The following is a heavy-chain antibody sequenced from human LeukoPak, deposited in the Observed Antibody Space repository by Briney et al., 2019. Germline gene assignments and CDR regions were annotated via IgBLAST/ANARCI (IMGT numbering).Heavy chain of an antibody. V-gene: IGHV4-4*07. J-gene: IGHJ3*02. D-gene: IGHD3-3*01. CDR2: IYTSGCT. Sequence: PSETLSLTCTVSGGSISSYYWSWIRQPAGKGLEWIGRIYTSGCTNYNPSLKSRVTMPVDTSKNQFSLKLSSVTAADTAVYYCARGGEYDFWSGYRENDDAFDIWGQGTMVTVSS. CDR3: ARGGEYDFWSGYRENDDAFDI. CDR1: GGSISSYY.